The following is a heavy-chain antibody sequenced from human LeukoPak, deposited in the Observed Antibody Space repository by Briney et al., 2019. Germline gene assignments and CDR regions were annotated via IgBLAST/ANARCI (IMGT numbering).Heavy chain of an antibody. V-gene: IGHV4-34*01. J-gene: IGHJ5*02. CDR3: ARGRRPITMVRGAPYSQRWFDP. D-gene: IGHD3-10*01. CDR1: GGSFSGYY. CDR2: INHSGST. Sequence: PSETLSLTCAVYGGSFSGYYWSWIRQPPGKGLEWIGEINHSGSTNYNPSLKSRVTISVDTSKNQFSLKLSSVTAADTAVYYCARGRRPITMVRGAPYSQRWFDPWGQGTLVTVSS.